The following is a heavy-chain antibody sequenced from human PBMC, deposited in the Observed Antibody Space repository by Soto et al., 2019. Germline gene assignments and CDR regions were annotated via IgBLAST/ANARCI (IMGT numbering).Heavy chain of an antibody. CDR3: TKGDTTDLFHY. Sequence: GGSLRLSCAASGFTFRTYGMHWVRQAPGKGLEWVAVIWYDGSSEYYADSVKGRFTISRDNSKNTLYLQMNSLRVEDTAVYYCTKGDTTDLFHYWGQGTLVTVSS. CDR2: IWYDGSSE. J-gene: IGHJ4*02. D-gene: IGHD2-2*01. V-gene: IGHV3-33*06. CDR1: GFTFRTYG.